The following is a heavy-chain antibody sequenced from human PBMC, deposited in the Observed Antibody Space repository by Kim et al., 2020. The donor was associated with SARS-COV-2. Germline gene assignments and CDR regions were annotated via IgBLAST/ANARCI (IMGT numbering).Heavy chain of an antibody. V-gene: IGHV4-34*01. D-gene: IGHD1-26*01. J-gene: IGHJ3*02. CDR1: GGSFSGYY. Sequence: SETLSLTCAVYGGSFSGYYYCWIRLRQRPGKEWVGEINHSGSTNSYPSLKRRVPITVATSTSQISLYLNPVTAAATAASYCESARSGSTTNVFDIWG. CDR3: ESARSGSTTNVFDI. CDR2: INHSGST.